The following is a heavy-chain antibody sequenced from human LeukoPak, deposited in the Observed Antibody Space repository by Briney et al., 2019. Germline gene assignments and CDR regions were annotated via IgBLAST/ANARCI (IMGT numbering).Heavy chain of an antibody. CDR1: GGTFSSYA. J-gene: IGHJ5*02. D-gene: IGHD2-8*01. Sequence: GSSVKVSCKASGGTFSSYAISWVRQAPGQGLEWMGGIIPIFGTANYAQKFQGRVTITTDESTSTAYMELSSLRSEDTAVHYCARDYCTNGVCYWFDPWGQGTLVTVSS. CDR2: IIPIFGTA. V-gene: IGHV1-69*05. CDR3: ARDYCTNGVCYWFDP.